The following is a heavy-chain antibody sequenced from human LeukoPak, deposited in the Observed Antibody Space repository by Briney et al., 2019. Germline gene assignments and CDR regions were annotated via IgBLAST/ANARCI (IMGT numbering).Heavy chain of an antibody. CDR3: ARAGETIFGAPNWFDP. CDR1: GYTFTSYG. J-gene: IGHJ5*02. V-gene: IGHV1-18*01. Sequence: ASVKVSCKASGYTFTSYGISWVRQAPGQGLEWMGWISAYNGNTNYAQKLQGRVTMTTDTSTSTAYMELRSLRSDDTAVYYCARAGETIFGAPNWFDPWGQGTLVTISS. CDR2: ISAYNGNT. D-gene: IGHD3-3*01.